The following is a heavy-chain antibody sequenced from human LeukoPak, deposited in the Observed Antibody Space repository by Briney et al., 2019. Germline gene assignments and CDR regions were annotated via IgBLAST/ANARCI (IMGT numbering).Heavy chain of an antibody. V-gene: IGHV4-30-4*01. Sequence: SQTLSLTCTVSGGSISSGDYYWSWIRQPPGKGLEWIGYIYYSGNTNYNPSLKRRVTISVDTSKNQFSLKLTSVTAADTAVYYCARASSGWSFDPWGQGTLVTVSS. D-gene: IGHD6-6*01. CDR3: ARASSGWSFDP. J-gene: IGHJ5*02. CDR2: IYYSGNT. CDR1: GGSISSGDYY.